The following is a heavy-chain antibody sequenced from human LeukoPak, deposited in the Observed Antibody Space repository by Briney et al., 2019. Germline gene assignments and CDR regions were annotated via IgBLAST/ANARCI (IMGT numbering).Heavy chain of an antibody. J-gene: IGHJ6*03. CDR1: GVSISSSNYY. D-gene: IGHD6-13*01. V-gene: IGHV4-39*07. Sequence: PSETLSLICTVSGVSISSSNYYWGWIRQPPGEGLEWIGDINHSGSPNYNPSLKSRVTISVDTSKNQFSLKLTSVTAADTAVYYCARLLPRSTAGTTYMDVWGKGTTVTVSS. CDR2: INHSGSP. CDR3: ARLLPRSTAGTTYMDV.